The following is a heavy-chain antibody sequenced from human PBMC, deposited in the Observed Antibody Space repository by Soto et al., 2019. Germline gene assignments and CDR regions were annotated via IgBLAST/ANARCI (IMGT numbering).Heavy chain of an antibody. J-gene: IGHJ4*02. CDR3: ARSTRTVTTFDY. CDR2: IYHSGST. D-gene: IGHD4-17*01. V-gene: IGHV4-30-2*01. Sequence: PSETLSLTCTDTGGSISSSGYSWSWIRQPPGKGLEWIGYIYHSGSTYYNPSLKSRVTISVDRSKNQFSLKLSSVTAADTAVYYCARSTRTVTTFDYWGQGTLVTVSS. CDR1: GGSISSSGYS.